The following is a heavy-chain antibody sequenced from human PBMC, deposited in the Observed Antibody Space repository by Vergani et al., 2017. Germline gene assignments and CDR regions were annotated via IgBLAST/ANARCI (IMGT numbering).Heavy chain of an antibody. CDR1: GGTFSSYA. J-gene: IGHJ5*02. V-gene: IGHV1-69*12. CDR3: ARGPSDYDFWSGYYKGNWFDP. Sequence: QVQLVQSGAEVKKPGSSVKVSCKASGGTFSSYAISWVRQAPGQGLEWMGGIIPIFGTANYAQKFQGRVTITADESTSTAYMELSSLRSEDTAVYYCARGPSDYDFWSGYYKGNWFDPWGQGTLVTVSS. CDR2: IIPIFGTA. D-gene: IGHD3-3*01.